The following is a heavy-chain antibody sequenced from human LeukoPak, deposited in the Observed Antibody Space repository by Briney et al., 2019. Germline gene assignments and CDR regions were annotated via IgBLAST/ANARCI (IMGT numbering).Heavy chain of an antibody. V-gene: IGHV1-69*15. CDR2: IIPIFGTA. CDR3: AREAIGYSSSWYWFDP. CDR1: GGTFSSYA. Sequence: SVKVSCKASGGTFSSYAISWVRQAPGQGLEWMGRIIPIFGTANYAQKFQGRVTITADESTSTAYMELSSLRSADTAVYYCAREAIGYSSSWYWFDPWGQGTLVTVSS. D-gene: IGHD6-13*01. J-gene: IGHJ5*02.